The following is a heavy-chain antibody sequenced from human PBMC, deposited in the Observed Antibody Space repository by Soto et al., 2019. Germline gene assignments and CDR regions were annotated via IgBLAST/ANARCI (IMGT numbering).Heavy chain of an antibody. CDR2: IIPILGTV. V-gene: IGHV1-69*01. D-gene: IGHD3-3*01. CDR1: GCTFSSYS. CDR3: ATRVSISGVVISWFDP. Sequence: QVQLVQSGAEVKEPGSSVKVSCKASGCTFSSYSISWVRQAPGQGLEWMGGIIPILGTVQYAQMFQGRLTITADESTSTAYMELSRLKSDDTAVYYCATRVSISGVVISWFDPWGRGTLVTVSS. J-gene: IGHJ5*01.